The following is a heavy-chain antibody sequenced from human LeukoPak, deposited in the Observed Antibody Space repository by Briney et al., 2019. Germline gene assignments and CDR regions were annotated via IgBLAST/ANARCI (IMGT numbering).Heavy chain of an antibody. J-gene: IGHJ4*02. V-gene: IGHV3-48*03. CDR1: GLTSSSYE. CDR2: ISSSGTTT. Sequence: SGGSLRLSCAASGLTSSSYEVIWVRQAPGKGLQWVSHISSSGTTTHYTDSVKGRFTISRDNAKKSVSLQMNSLRAEDTAVYYCARIYYDSSDYYSTLDYWGQGTLVTVSS. CDR3: ARIYYDSSDYYSTLDY. D-gene: IGHD3-22*01.